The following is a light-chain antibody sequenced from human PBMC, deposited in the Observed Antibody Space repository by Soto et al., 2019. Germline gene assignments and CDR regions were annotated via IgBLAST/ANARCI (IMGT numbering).Light chain of an antibody. CDR1: QSVRSSY. Sequence: EIVLTQSPGTLSLSPGERATLSCRASQSVRSSYLAWYQQKPGQAPRLLIYGASTRATGIPDRFSGSGSGTDFTLTISTLEPDDFAVYFCQQYGSSPRTFGQGTKVEI. CDR3: QQYGSSPRT. V-gene: IGKV3-20*01. CDR2: GAS. J-gene: IGKJ1*01.